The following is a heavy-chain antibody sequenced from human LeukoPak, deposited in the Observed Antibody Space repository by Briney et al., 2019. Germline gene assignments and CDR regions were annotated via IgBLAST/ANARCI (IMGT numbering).Heavy chain of an antibody. J-gene: IGHJ4*02. CDR2: ISSDGRST. Sequence: GGSLRLSCAASGFTFSNYWMHWVRQAPGKGLVWVSRISSDGRSTGYADSVKGRFTISRDNARNTLYLQMNSLRAEDTAVYYCARDGADYYGSGYDYWGKGTLVTVSS. D-gene: IGHD3-10*01. CDR1: GFTFSNYW. CDR3: ARDGADYYGSGYDY. V-gene: IGHV3-74*01.